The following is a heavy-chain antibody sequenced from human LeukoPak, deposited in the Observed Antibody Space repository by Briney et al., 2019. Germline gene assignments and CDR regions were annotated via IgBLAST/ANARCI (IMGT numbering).Heavy chain of an antibody. V-gene: IGHV1-69*02. Sequence: SVKVSCKASGGTFSSYTISCVRQAPGQGLEWMGRIIPILGIANYAQKFQGRVTITADKSTSTAYMELSSLRSEDTAVYYCASEDTAMSTGFDYWGQGTLVTVSS. CDR2: IIPILGIA. CDR3: ASEDTAMSTGFDY. J-gene: IGHJ4*02. CDR1: GGTFSSYT. D-gene: IGHD5-18*01.